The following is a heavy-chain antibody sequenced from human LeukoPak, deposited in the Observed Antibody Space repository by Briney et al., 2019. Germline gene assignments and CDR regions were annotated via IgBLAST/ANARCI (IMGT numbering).Heavy chain of an antibody. D-gene: IGHD3-22*01. CDR2: ISSSSSYI. J-gene: IGHJ3*02. CDR1: GFTFSSYS. CDR3: ARVLRYDSSGYYPLGAFDI. V-gene: IGHV3-21*01. Sequence: GGSLRLSCAASGFTFSSYSMNWVRQAPGKGLEWVSSISSSSSYIYYADSVKGRFTISRDNAKKPLYLQMNSLRAEDPAVYYCARVLRYDSSGYYPLGAFDIWGQGTMVTVSS.